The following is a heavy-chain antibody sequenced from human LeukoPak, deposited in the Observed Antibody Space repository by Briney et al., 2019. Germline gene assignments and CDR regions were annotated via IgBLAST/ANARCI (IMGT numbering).Heavy chain of an antibody. J-gene: IGHJ4*02. CDR1: GFIFSDYY. CDR2: ISSSGSTL. D-gene: IGHD6-19*01. CDR3: AKDHAYSSGWPFDY. Sequence: GGSLRLSCAASGFIFSDYYMSWIRQAPGKGLEWVSYISSSGSTLYYADSVKGRFTISRDNAKNSLYLQMNSLRAEDTAVYYCAKDHAYSSGWPFDYWGQGTLVTVSS. V-gene: IGHV3-11*04.